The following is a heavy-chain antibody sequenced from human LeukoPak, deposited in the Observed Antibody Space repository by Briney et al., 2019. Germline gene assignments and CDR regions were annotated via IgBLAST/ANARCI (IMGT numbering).Heavy chain of an antibody. J-gene: IGHJ4*02. V-gene: IGHV3-48*02. D-gene: IGHD5-12*01. Sequence: GGSLRLSCAASGFTFSSFGMNWVRQAPGKGLEWVSYISDSSSLTYYADSVKGRFTISRDNAKNSLSLQLNSLRDEDTAVYFCARERSSGSATNDYWGQGTLVTVSS. CDR2: ISDSSSLT. CDR1: GFTFSSFG. CDR3: ARERSSGSATNDY.